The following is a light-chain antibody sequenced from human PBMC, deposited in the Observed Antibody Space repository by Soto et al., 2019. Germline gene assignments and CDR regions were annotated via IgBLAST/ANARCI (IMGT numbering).Light chain of an antibody. V-gene: IGKV3-15*01. Sequence: EIVMTQSPATLSVSPGERATLSCRASQSVSSNLAWYQQKPGQAPRLLIYGASTRATGIPARFSGSGSGTEFTLNISSLQSEDFAVYYCQQYNNWRGTFGQGTKVEIK. CDR2: GAS. CDR1: QSVSSN. J-gene: IGKJ1*01. CDR3: QQYNNWRGT.